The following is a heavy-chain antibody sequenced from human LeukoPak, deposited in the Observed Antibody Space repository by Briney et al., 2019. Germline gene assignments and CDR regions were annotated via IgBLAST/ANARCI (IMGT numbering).Heavy chain of an antibody. CDR3: ARLRGYSYGYGFDP. Sequence: PGGSLRLSCAASGFTFSNYGMHWVRQAPGKGLEWVAFIPYDGSYIYYADSVKGRFTISRDNAKNSLYLQMNSLRAEDTAVYYCARLRGYSYGYGFDPWGQGTLVTVSS. D-gene: IGHD5-18*01. CDR2: IPYDGSYI. J-gene: IGHJ5*02. CDR1: GFTFSNYG. V-gene: IGHV3-30*02.